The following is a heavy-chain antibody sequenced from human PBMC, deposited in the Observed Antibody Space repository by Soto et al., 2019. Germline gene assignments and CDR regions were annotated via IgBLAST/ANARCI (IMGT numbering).Heavy chain of an antibody. D-gene: IGHD6-13*01. CDR3: ASTYSSSWYWFDP. CDR2: IFSNDEK. CDR1: GFSLSNAGLG. V-gene: IGHV2-26*04. J-gene: IGHJ5*02. Sequence: QVTVKESGPVLVKPTETLTLTCTVSGFSLSNAGLGVSWIRQPPGKALEWLAHIFSNDEKSYSTSLKSRLTIPKGTSKSQVVLTMTNMDPVDTATYYCASTYSSSWYWFDPWGQGTLVTVSS.